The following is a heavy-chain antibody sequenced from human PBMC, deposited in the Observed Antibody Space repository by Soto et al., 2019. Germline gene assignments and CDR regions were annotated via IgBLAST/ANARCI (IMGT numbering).Heavy chain of an antibody. Sequence: PSETLSLTCTVCGASITTYYWSWIRQPPGKGLEWIGYISYSGSTDYNPSLKSRVTISFDASKNQISLQVRSATAADAAVYYCARDLKEYCSDGKCNWFDPWGQGTLVTVS. CDR2: ISYSGST. J-gene: IGHJ5*02. CDR3: ARDLKEYCSDGKCNWFDP. V-gene: IGHV4-59*01. D-gene: IGHD2-15*01. CDR1: GASITTYY.